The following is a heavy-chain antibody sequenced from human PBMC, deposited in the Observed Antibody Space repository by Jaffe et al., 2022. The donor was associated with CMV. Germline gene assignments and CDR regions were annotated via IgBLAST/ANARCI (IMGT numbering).Heavy chain of an antibody. CDR2: IKRKTDGETT. J-gene: IGHJ4*02. CDR3: STDRGTMIMVGMQVDY. CDR1: GFTFSNAW. V-gene: IGHV3-15*01. Sequence: EVQLVESGGGLVKPGGSLRLSCAASGFTFSNAWMSWVRQVSGKGLEWVGRIKRKTDGETTDYAAPVKGRFTISRDDSKNTLYLQMNSLKTEDTAVYYCSTDRGTMIMVGMQVDYWGQGTLVTVSS. D-gene: IGHD3-22*01.